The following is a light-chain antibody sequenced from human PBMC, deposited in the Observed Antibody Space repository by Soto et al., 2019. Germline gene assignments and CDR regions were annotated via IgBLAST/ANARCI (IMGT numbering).Light chain of an antibody. V-gene: IGLV3-1*01. J-gene: IGLJ2*01. Sequence: SYELTQPSSVSVSPGQTVSITCSGDKLGDKYVCWYQQKPGRSPVLVIYEDNKRPSGIPERFSGSNSGNTATLTISGTQAMDEADYYCQAWDSSTIVIFGGGTKLTVL. CDR1: KLGDKY. CDR3: QAWDSSTIVI. CDR2: EDN.